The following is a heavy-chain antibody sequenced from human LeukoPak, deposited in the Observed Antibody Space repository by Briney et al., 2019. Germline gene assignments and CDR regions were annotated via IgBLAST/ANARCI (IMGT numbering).Heavy chain of an antibody. CDR2: IYYSGST. Sequence: SETLSLTCTVSGGSISSSSYYWGWIRQPPGKGLEWIGSIYYSGSTYYNPSLKSRVTISVDTSKNQFSLKLSSVTAADTAVYYCARGMIVVGPNFDYWGQGTLVTVSS. V-gene: IGHV4-39*07. D-gene: IGHD3-22*01. CDR1: GGSISSSSYY. J-gene: IGHJ4*02. CDR3: ARGMIVVGPNFDY.